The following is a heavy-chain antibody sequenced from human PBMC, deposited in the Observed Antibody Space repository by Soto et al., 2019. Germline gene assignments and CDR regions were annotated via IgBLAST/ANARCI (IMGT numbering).Heavy chain of an antibody. V-gene: IGHV3-73*02. CDR3: TSSDGVDYYYYYGKDV. Sequence: EVQLVESGGGLVQPGGSLKLSCAASGFTFSGSAMHWVRQASGKGLAWVCRIRSKANSYATAYAASVKGRLTISRDDSKKTAYLQMNSLKTEDAAVYYCTSSDGVDYYYYYGKDVWGQGTTVTVSS. J-gene: IGHJ6*02. CDR2: IRSKANSYAT. CDR1: GFTFSGSA. D-gene: IGHD2-15*01.